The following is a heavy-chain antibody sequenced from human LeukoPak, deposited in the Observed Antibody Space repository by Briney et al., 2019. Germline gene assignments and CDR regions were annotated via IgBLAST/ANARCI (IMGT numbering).Heavy chain of an antibody. CDR2: LKTGAESGKT. V-gene: IGHV3-15*01. CDR1: GFTFSNVW. CDR3: VSRIRSTGDY. J-gene: IGHJ4*02. D-gene: IGHD1-14*01. Sequence: GGPLTLSCEASGFTFSNVWVNWVRQARGEGLVCIERLKTGAESGKTEYVAPVKGRFTNSREDSKNTVYLQMNSLKSEDTALYYCVSRIRSTGDYWGQGTLVTVSS.